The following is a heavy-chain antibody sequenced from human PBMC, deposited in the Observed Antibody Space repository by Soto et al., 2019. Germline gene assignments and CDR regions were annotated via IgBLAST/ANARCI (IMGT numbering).Heavy chain of an antibody. Sequence: PSETLSLTCFVSGDSINNTYWWCWVRQAPEEGLEGIGEIYHTGGRSYMQSLRGRITISVDKSKNQLSLKRTSVTAEETAAVYCARAVYCTTANCCDDSHYYNIDVWGQGTAVTVSS. V-gene: IGHV4-4*02. D-gene: IGHD2-2*01. CDR1: GDSINNTYW. CDR3: ARAVYCTTANCCDDSHYYNIDV. J-gene: IGHJ6*02. CDR2: IYHTGGR.